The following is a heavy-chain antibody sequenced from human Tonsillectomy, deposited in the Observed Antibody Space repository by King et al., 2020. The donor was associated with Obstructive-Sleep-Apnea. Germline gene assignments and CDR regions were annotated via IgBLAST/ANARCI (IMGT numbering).Heavy chain of an antibody. CDR2: KSYDGSNK. Sequence: QLVQSGGGVVQPGRSLRLSCAASGFTFSSYGMHWVRQAPGKGLEWVAVKSYDGSNKYYADSVKGRFTISRDNSKNTLYLQMNSLRAEDTAVYYCATSMVRGVITPVWGQGTLVTVSS. V-gene: IGHV3-30*03. CDR1: GFTFSSYG. CDR3: ATSMVRGVITPV. J-gene: IGHJ4*02. D-gene: IGHD3-10*01.